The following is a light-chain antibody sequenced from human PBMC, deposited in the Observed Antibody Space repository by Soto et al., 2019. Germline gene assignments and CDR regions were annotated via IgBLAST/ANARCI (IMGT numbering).Light chain of an antibody. CDR1: QSVSTN. CDR3: QQYKNWPPVT. CDR2: GAS. Sequence: EIVMTQSPATLSVSPGARATLSCRASQSVSTNLAWYQQKPGQAPRLFIYGASTRATGIPARFSGSGSGTEFTLTISSLQSEDFAIYYCQQYKNWPPVTVGGGTKVEIK. V-gene: IGKV3-15*01. J-gene: IGKJ4*01.